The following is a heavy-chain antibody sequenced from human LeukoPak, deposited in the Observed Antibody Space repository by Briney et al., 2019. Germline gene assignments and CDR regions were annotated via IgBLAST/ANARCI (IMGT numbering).Heavy chain of an antibody. D-gene: IGHD2-21*01. CDR3: ARHHYFALAY. Sequence: PSGTLSLTCAVSGDSVSYDNWWSWVRQPPGKGLEWIGETHHSGSSNYNPSLKSRVTVSADKSKNQVSLSLTSVTAADTAVYYCARHHYFALAYWGQGTLVTVSS. CDR2: THHSGSS. V-gene: IGHV4-4*02. CDR1: GDSVSYDNW. J-gene: IGHJ4*02.